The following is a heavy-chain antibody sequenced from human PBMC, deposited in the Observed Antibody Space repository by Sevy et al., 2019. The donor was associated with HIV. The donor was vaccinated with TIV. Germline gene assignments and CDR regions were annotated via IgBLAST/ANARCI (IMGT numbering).Heavy chain of an antibody. V-gene: IGHV3-33*03. D-gene: IGHD2-15*01. CDR2: MWYDGSNK. J-gene: IGHJ5*02. Sequence: GGSLRLSCVGSEFTFSYYGMHWVRQAPGKVLEWVAAMWYDGSNKYCADSVKGRFTISKDNSKNTLYLQMNSLRAEDTACYYCAKDTRDCSGGTCYSAPLYNWFDPWGQGTLVTVSS. CDR3: AKDTRDCSGGTCYSAPLYNWFDP. CDR1: EFTFSYYG.